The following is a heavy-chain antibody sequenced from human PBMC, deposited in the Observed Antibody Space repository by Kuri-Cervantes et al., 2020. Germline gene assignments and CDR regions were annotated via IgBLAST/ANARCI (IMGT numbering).Heavy chain of an antibody. D-gene: IGHD2-2*01. V-gene: IGHV3-23*01. CDR1: GFTFSSYA. CDR2: INGSGGST. J-gene: IGHJ4*02. Sequence: GGSLRLSCAASGFTFSSYAMSWVRQAPGKGLEWVSAINGSGGSTYYAGSVKGRFTISRDNSKNTLYLQMNSLRAEDTAVYYCGKLYFSSTSCSFFDYWGQGTLVTVSS. CDR3: GKLYFSSTSCSFFDY.